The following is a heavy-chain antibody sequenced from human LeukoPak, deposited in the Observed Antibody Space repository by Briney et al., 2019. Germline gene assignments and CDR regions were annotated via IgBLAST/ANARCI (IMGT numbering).Heavy chain of an antibody. D-gene: IGHD3-10*01. Sequence: SETLSLTCTVSGGSISTYYWSWVRQPPGKGLQWIGHIYYTGSTTYNPSLKSRVTISVDRSKNQFSLRLSSVTAADTAVYYCARDTSMVRGLIYYGMDVWGQGTTVTVSS. CDR1: GGSISTYY. CDR3: ARDTSMVRGLIYYGMDV. V-gene: IGHV4-59*01. J-gene: IGHJ6*02. CDR2: IYYTGST.